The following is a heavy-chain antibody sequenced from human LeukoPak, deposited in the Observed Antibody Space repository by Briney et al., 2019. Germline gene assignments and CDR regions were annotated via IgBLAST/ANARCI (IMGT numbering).Heavy chain of an antibody. CDR3: ARDWSYTTPDRGIDY. Sequence: TAGGSLRLSCAASGFTFSSYSMNWVRQAPGKGLEWVSSISSSSSYIYYADSVKGRFTISRDNAKNSLYLQMNSLRAEDTAVYYCARDWSYTTPDRGIDYWGQGTLVTVSS. V-gene: IGHV3-21*01. CDR1: GFTFSSYS. J-gene: IGHJ4*02. CDR2: ISSSSSYI. D-gene: IGHD3-16*01.